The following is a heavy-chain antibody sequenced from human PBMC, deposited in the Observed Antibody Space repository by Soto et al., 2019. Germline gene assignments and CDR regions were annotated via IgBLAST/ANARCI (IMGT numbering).Heavy chain of an antibody. Sequence: GGSLRLSCAASGFNVGAFAVNWVLQAPWKGLEWVSGISVSDAFIYYADSVRGRFSISRDASESILYLQMNSLRVDDTALYYCTRETVAGITGLDYWGPGTLVTVSS. CDR3: TRETVAGITGLDY. J-gene: IGHJ4*02. CDR1: GFNVGAFA. CDR2: ISVSDAFI. V-gene: IGHV3-23*01. D-gene: IGHD1-20*01.